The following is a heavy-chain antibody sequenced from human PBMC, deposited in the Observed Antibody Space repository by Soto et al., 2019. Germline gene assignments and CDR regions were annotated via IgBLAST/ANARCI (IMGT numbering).Heavy chain of an antibody. D-gene: IGHD3-3*01. V-gene: IGHV1-8*01. CDR2: MNPNSGNT. CDR1: GYTFTSYD. Sequence: ASVKVSCKASGYTFTSYDINWVRQATGQGLEWMGWMNPNSGNTGYAQKFQGRVTMTRNTSISTAYMELSSLRSEDTAVYYCARAPASYYDFWSGYGPNWFDPWGQGTLVTVSS. CDR3: ARAPASYYDFWSGYGPNWFDP. J-gene: IGHJ5*02.